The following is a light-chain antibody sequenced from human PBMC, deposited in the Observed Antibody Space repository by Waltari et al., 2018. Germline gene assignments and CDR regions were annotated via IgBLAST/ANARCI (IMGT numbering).Light chain of an antibody. J-gene: IGKJ4*01. V-gene: IGKV4-1*01. CDR2: LAS. Sequence: DIVMTQSPDSLAVSLGERATINCKSSQNILHTSYSKNYLTWFQQKPGQPPKVLIYLASTRASGVPDRFSGSESGTDFTLTINNLQAEDVAVYYCQQYYNIPLAFGGGTKVEI. CDR3: QQYYNIPLA. CDR1: QNILHTSYSKNY.